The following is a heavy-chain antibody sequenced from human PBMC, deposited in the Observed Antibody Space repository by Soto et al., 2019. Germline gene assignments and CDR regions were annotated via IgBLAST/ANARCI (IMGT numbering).Heavy chain of an antibody. Sequence: QVQLQESGPGLVKPSETLSLTCTVSGGSMSGQHWSWIRQPPGKGLEWIGHHSDSTNYNPSLKSRDTISTDMSKTQFSLKLSSVTAADTAVYFCATYSVGEGGRGYWGQGTLVTVSS. J-gene: IGHJ4*02. CDR1: GGSMSGQH. CDR2: HHSDST. V-gene: IGHV4-4*09. D-gene: IGHD5-12*01. CDR3: ATYSVGEGGRGY.